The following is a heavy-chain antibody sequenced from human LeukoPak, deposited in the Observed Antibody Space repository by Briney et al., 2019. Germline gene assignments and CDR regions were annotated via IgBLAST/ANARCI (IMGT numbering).Heavy chain of an antibody. V-gene: IGHV3-74*01. J-gene: IGHJ4*02. CDR3: ARDEVPQVDYGADGIDY. CDR1: GFTFSSYW. D-gene: IGHD4-17*01. Sequence: PGGSLRLSCAASGFTFSSYWMHWVRQAPGKGLVWVSRINSDGSSTSYADSVKGRFTISRDNAKNTLYLQMNSLRAEDTAVYYCARDEVPQVDYGADGIDYWGQGTLVTVSS. CDR2: INSDGSST.